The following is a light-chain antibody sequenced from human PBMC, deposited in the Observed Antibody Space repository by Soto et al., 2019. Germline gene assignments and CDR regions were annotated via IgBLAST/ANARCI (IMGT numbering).Light chain of an antibody. V-gene: IGLV1-40*01. CDR2: HNN. J-gene: IGLJ1*01. Sequence: QSVLTHPPSVSGAPGHTGTSSCTGSGSNIGAGFDVHGYQHLPGTAPRLLISHNNNRPSGVPDRCSGAKSGTSASRAIIGLQSEDEADYYCTAGDDSMTGYVFGSGTKVNV. CDR1: GSNIGAGFD. CDR3: TAGDDSMTGYV.